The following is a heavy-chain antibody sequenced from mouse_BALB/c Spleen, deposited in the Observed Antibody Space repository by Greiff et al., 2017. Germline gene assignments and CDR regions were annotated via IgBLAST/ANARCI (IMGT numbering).Heavy chain of an antibody. CDR2: ISSGGGST. CDR1: GFAFSSYD. Sequence: EVKLVESGGGLVKPGGSLKLSCAASGFAFSSYDMSWVRQTPEKRLEWVAYISSGGGSTYYPDTVKGRFTISRDNAKNTLYLQMSSLKSEDTAMYYCARHGFSWFAYWGQGTLVTVSA. D-gene: IGHD2-2*01. V-gene: IGHV5-12-1*01. J-gene: IGHJ3*01. CDR3: ARHGFSWFAY.